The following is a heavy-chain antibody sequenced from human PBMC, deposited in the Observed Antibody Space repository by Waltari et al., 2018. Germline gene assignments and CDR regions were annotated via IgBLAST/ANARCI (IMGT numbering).Heavy chain of an antibody. D-gene: IGHD6-19*01. V-gene: IGHV4-38-2*01. J-gene: IGHJ4*02. CDR3: ARRGIAVH. CDR2: IYHSVFT. CDR1: GYSISSGDY. Sequence: QVQLQESGQGLVKHSENLSLTGAVSGYSISSGDYGGWSRQPPGKGLEWIGSIYHSVFTHSTPSPSRRVTISVDTSKNQFSLKLSSVTAACTAVYYCARRGIAVHWGQGTLVTVSS.